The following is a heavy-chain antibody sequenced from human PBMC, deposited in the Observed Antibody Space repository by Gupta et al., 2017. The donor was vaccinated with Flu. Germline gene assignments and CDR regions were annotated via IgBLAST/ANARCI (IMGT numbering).Heavy chain of an antibody. D-gene: IGHD3-22*01. CDR2: ISSDSVGR. J-gene: IGHJ4*02. CDR3: AKFDSSAFPEN. Sequence: WVRQAPGKGLEWVSSISSDSVGRYYADSVKGRFTISRDNSDNTVYLQMTSLRVADTAVYVCAKFDSSAFPENWGQGTPVHVSS. V-gene: IGHV3-23*01.